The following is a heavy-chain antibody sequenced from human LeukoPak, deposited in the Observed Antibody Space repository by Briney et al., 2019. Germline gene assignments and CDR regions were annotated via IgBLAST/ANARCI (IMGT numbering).Heavy chain of an antibody. CDR3: ARGSPADYFDY. Sequence: GGSLRLSCIVSGFTFREYTMNWVRQAPGKGLEWISSISSSSDYIYYIDSVRGRFTISRDNAKNSLYLQMNSLRAEDTAVYYCARGSPADYFDYWGQGTLVTVSS. V-gene: IGHV3-21*01. CDR2: ISSSSDYI. J-gene: IGHJ4*02. CDR1: GFTFREYT.